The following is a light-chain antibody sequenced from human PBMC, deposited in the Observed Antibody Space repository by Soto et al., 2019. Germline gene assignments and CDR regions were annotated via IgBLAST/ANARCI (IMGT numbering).Light chain of an antibody. CDR2: GAS. Sequence: IVLTQSPAPLSLSPGERATLSCRASQSVDNYLDWYQQKPGQAPSLLIYGASTRATGIPARFSGSGSGTEFTLTISSLQSEDFAVYYCQHYNNWPLTFGGGTKVDIK. J-gene: IGKJ4*01. CDR3: QHYNNWPLT. V-gene: IGKV3-15*01. CDR1: QSVDNY.